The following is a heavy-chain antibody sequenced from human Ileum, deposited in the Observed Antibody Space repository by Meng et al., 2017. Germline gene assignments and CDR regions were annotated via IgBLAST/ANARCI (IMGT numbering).Heavy chain of an antibody. D-gene: IGHD5-18*01. J-gene: IGHJ4*01. Sequence: GSLRLSCTVSGDSISTSPYYWGWIRQSPGSGPEWLGSFKYSGATYYNPFLRSRVTISVDASKNQFSLRLTSVTAAETAMYYCAREIGARSGYIYWGQGMLVTVSS. CDR2: FKYSGAT. CDR1: GDSISTSPYY. CDR3: AREIGARSGYIY. V-gene: IGHV4-39*07.